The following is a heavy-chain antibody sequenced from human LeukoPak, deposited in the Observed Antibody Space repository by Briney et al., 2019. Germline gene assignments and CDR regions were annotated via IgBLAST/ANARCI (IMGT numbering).Heavy chain of an antibody. CDR2: INPSGGST. CDR1: GYTFTSYY. CDR3: ARGYYYDSSGYQHYYYYYHMDV. Sequence: ASVKVSCKASGYTFTSYYMHWVRQAPGQGLEWMGIINPSGGSTSYAQKFQGRVTMTRDTSTSTAYMELSSLRSEDTAVYYCARGYYYDSSGYQHYYYYYHMDVWGKGTTVTVSS. D-gene: IGHD3-22*01. J-gene: IGHJ6*03. V-gene: IGHV1-46*01.